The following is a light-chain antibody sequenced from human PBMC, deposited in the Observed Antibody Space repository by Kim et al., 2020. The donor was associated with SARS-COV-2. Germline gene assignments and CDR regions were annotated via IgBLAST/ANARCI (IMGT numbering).Light chain of an antibody. J-gene: IGKJ4*01. Sequence: SCKSSQSVLYSSSNKNYLAWFQQKPGQPPKLLISWASTRESGVPDRFSGSGSGTDFTLTISSLQAEDVAVYYCQQFYSTPLTFGGGTKVEIK. V-gene: IGKV4-1*01. CDR1: QSVLYSSSNKNY. CDR2: WAS. CDR3: QQFYSTPLT.